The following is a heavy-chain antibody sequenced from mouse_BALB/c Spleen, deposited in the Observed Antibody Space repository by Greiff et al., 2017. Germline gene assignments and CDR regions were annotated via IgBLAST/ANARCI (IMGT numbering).Heavy chain of an antibody. CDR1: GYTFTSYW. Sequence: QVHVKQSGAELAKPGASVKMSCKASGYTFTSYWMHWVKQRPGQGLEWIGYINPSTGYTEYNQKFKDQATLTADKSSSTAYMQLSSLTSEDSAVYYCARRYFYYFDYWGQGTTLTVAS. D-gene: IGHD2-14*01. V-gene: IGHV1-7*01. CDR2: INPSTGYT. J-gene: IGHJ2*01. CDR3: ARRYFYYFDY.